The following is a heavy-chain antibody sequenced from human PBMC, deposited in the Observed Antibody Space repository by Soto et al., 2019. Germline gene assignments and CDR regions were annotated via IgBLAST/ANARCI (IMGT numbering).Heavy chain of an antibody. J-gene: IGHJ3*02. D-gene: IGHD1-26*01. CDR3: AKDEYSGSYLDAFDI. CDR1: GFTFSSYG. CDR2: ISYDGSNK. V-gene: IGHV3-30*18. Sequence: GGSLRLSCAASGFTFSSYGMHWVRQAPGKGLEWVAVISYDGSNKYYADSVKGRFTISRDNSKNTLYLQMNSLRAEDTAVYYCAKDEYSGSYLDAFDIWGQGXMVTV.